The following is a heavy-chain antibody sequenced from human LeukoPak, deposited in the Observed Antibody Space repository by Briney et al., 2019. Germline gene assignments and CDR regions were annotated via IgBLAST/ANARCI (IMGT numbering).Heavy chain of an antibody. V-gene: IGHV3-74*01. CDR1: GFTFSSYW. Sequence: PGGSLRLSCAASGFTFSSYWMHWVRQAPGKGLVWVSRINSDGSSTSYADSAKGRFTISRDNAKNTLYLQMNSLRAEDTAVYYCASLTIVGATVGAFDIWGQGTMVTVSS. D-gene: IGHD1-26*01. J-gene: IGHJ3*02. CDR2: INSDGSST. CDR3: ASLTIVGATVGAFDI.